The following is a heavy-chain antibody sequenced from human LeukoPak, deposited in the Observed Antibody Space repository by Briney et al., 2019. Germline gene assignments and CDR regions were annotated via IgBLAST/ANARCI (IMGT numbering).Heavy chain of an antibody. CDR2: MNPNSGNT. CDR1: GYTFTSYD. Sequence: ASVKVACKASGYTFTSYDINWVRQATGQGLEWMGWMNPNSGNTGYAQKFQGRVTMTRNTSTSTAYMELSSLRSEDTAVYYCARGRGYGAPRYYYYYGMDVWGQGTTVTVSS. V-gene: IGHV1-8*01. CDR3: ARGRGYGAPRYYYYYGMDV. D-gene: IGHD4-17*01. J-gene: IGHJ6*02.